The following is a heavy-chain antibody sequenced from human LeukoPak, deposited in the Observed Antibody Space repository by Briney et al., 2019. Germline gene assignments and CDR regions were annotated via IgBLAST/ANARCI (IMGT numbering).Heavy chain of an antibody. V-gene: IGHV3-48*04. CDR2: ISTGSTTI. J-gene: IGHJ6*02. CDR3: ARDLTYYYDSSGYYAHYYGMDV. CDR1: GFTFSGYS. Sequence: GGSLRLSCAASGFTFSGYSMNWIRQAPGKGLEWVSYISTGSTTIYYADSVKGRFTISRDNAKNSLYLQMNSLRAEDTAVYYCARDLTYYYDSSGYYAHYYGMDVWGQGTTVTVSS. D-gene: IGHD3-22*01.